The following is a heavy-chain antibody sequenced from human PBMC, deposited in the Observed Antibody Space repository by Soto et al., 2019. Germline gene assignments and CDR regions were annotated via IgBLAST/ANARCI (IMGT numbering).Heavy chain of an antibody. CDR3: TRDCSSTSCPHMSHYYYYYGMDV. J-gene: IGHJ6*02. CDR2: IRSKAYGGTT. Sequence: GGSLRLSCTASGFTFGDYAMSWFRQAPGKGLEWVGFIRSKAYGGTTEYAASVKGRFTISRDDSKSIAYLQMNSLKTEDTAVYYCTRDCSSTSCPHMSHYYYYYGMDVWGQGTTVTVSS. CDR1: GFTFGDYA. V-gene: IGHV3-49*03. D-gene: IGHD2-2*01.